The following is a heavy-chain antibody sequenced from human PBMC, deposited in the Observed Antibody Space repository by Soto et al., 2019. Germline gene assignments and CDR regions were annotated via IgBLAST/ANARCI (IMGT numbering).Heavy chain of an antibody. CDR3: ARPPQMVAGRYFQH. J-gene: IGHJ1*01. D-gene: IGHD6-19*01. V-gene: IGHV4-34*01. CDR1: GGSFSGYY. Sequence: PSETLSLTCAVYGGSFSGYYWSWIRQPPGKGLEWIGEINHSGSTNYNPSLKSRVTISVDTSKNQFSLKLSSVTAADTAVYYCARPPQMVAGRYFQHWGQGNLVTVSS. CDR2: INHSGST.